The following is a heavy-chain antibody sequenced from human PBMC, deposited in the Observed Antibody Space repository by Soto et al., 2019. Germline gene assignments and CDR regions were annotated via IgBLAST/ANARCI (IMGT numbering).Heavy chain of an antibody. CDR1: GFTFSGYA. V-gene: IGHV3-30-3*01. J-gene: IGHJ6*02. Sequence: PGGSLRLSCAASGFTFSGYAMHWVRQAPGKGLEWVAVISYDGSNKYYADSVKGRFTISRDNSKNTLYLQMNSLRAEDTAVYYCARSINYYGMDVWGQGTTVTVSS. CDR3: ARSINYYGMDV. CDR2: ISYDGSNK.